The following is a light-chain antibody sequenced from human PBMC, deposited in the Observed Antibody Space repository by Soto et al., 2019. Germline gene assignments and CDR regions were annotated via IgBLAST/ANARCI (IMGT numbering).Light chain of an antibody. J-gene: IGKJ1*01. CDR2: DAS. V-gene: IGKV3-11*01. CDR3: QQRRKWPK. CDR1: QSVSSN. Sequence: EIVLNHTPSNVSSFTAYTATLSCRASQSVSSNLAWYQQKPGQAPRLLIYDASNRATGIPARFSGSGSGTDFTLTISCLEPEDFAVYYCQQRRKWPKFGEGTNVDIK.